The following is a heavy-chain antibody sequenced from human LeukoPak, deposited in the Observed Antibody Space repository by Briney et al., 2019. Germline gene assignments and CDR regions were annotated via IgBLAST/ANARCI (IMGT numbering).Heavy chain of an antibody. J-gene: IGHJ6*03. V-gene: IGHV3-21*01. CDR2: ISSSSSYI. CDR3: ARDEGSGSYYYYYYMDV. CDR1: GFTFSSYV. Sequence: PGRSLRLSCAASGFTFSSYVMHWVRQAPGKGLEWVSSISSSSSYIYYADSVKGRFTISRDNAKNSLYLQMNSLRAEDTAVYYCARDEGSGSYYYYYYMDVWGKGTTVTVSS. D-gene: IGHD3-10*01.